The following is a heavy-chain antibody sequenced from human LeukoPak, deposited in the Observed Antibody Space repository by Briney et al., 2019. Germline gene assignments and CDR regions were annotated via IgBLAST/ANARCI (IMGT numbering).Heavy chain of an antibody. V-gene: IGHV4-38-2*02. CDR3: ARDKIAAAGYFDF. Sequence: PSETLSLTCTVSGYSISSGYYWGWIRQSPGKGLEWIGSIFHSGSTYYNPSLKTQVTISVDTSKNQFSLKVSCVTAADAAVYNCARDKIAAAGYFDFWGQGTLVTVSS. D-gene: IGHD6-13*01. J-gene: IGHJ4*02. CDR2: IFHSGST. CDR1: GYSISSGYY.